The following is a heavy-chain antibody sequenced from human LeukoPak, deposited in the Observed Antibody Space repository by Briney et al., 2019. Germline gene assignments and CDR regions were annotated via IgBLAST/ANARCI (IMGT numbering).Heavy chain of an antibody. V-gene: IGHV3-30*18. CDR3: AKSWYCSGGSCHDAFDI. J-gene: IGHJ3*02. CDR1: GFTFSTYA. Sequence: GGSLRLSCAASGFTFSTYAMTWVRQAPGKGLEWVAVISYDGSNKYYADSVKGRFTISRDNSKNTLYLQMNSLRAEDTAVYYCAKSWYCSGGSCHDAFDIWGQGTMVTVSS. CDR2: ISYDGSNK. D-gene: IGHD2-15*01.